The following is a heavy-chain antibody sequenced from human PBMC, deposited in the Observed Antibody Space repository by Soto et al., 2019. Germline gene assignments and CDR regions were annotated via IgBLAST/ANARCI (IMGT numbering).Heavy chain of an antibody. D-gene: IGHD3-10*01. CDR2: INPANGDT. J-gene: IGHJ4*02. CDR1: GYTFTTYP. V-gene: IGHV1-3*01. Sequence: GASVKVSCKPSGYTFTTYPIHWVRQAPGQSLEWMGWINPANGDTGYSQNFQGRVTITRDASASTAYMELRSLRSEDTAVYYCARKDYYGSGIYYFDYWGQGTLVTVSS. CDR3: ARKDYYGSGIYYFDY.